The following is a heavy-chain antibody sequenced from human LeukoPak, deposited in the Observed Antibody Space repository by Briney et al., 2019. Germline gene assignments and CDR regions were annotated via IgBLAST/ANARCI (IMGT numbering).Heavy chain of an antibody. CDR2: IYSGGST. Sequence: GGSLRLSCAASGFTFSSYAMSWVRQAPGKGLEWVSVIYSGGSTYYADSVKGRFTISRDNSKNTLYLQMNSLRAEDTAVYYCATRASKARIAVARFDYWGQGTLVTVSS. CDR1: GFTFSSYA. D-gene: IGHD6-19*01. V-gene: IGHV3-23*03. J-gene: IGHJ4*02. CDR3: ATRASKARIAVARFDY.